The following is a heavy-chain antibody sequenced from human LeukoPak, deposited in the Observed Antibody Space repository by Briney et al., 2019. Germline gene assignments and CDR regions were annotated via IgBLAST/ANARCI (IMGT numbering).Heavy chain of an antibody. V-gene: IGHV5-51*01. CDR1: GYSFTSYW. CDR2: IYPGDSDT. CDR3: ARQPPSEYYDFWSGYSDHDAFDI. D-gene: IGHD3-3*01. Sequence: GESLKISCKGSGYSFTSYWIGWVRQMPGKGLEWMGIIYPGDSDTRYSPSFQGQVTISADKSISTAYLQWSSLKASDTAMYYCARQPPSEYYDFWSGYSDHDAFDIWGQGTMVTVSS. J-gene: IGHJ3*02.